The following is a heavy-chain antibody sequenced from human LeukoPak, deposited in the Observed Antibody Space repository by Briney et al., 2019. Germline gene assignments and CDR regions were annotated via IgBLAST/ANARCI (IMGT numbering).Heavy chain of an antibody. CDR2: INTDGSST. J-gene: IGHJ4*02. D-gene: IGHD4-11*01. CDR1: AFTFSSYW. CDR3: ARGLQGIDY. V-gene: IGHV3-74*01. Sequence: PGGSLRLSCAASAFTFSSYWTHWVRRGPGKGLVWVSQINTDGSSTNYADSVKGRFTISRDNAKNTLYLQMSSLRAEDTAVYYCARGLQGIDYWGQGTLVTVSS.